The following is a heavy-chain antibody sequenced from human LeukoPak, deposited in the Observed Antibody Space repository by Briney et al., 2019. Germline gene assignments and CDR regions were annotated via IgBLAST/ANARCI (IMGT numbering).Heavy chain of an antibody. V-gene: IGHV3-30*18. CDR3: AKDLNNSNWRDHFDY. Sequence: GGSLRLSCAASGFNFQSYGIHWVRQVPGKGLEWVAVISHDGYDKSYVGNVKGRFTISRDNSKNTVYMQMNSLRAEDTAVYYCAKDLNNSNWRDHFDYWGQGTLVTVSS. CDR1: GFNFQSYG. CDR2: ISHDGYDK. D-gene: IGHD6-13*01. J-gene: IGHJ4*02.